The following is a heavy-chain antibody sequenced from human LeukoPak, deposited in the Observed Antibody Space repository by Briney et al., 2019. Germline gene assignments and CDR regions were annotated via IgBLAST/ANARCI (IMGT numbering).Heavy chain of an antibody. CDR3: AKTFSAEMATNFGY. V-gene: IGHV3-23*01. Sequence: PGGSLRLSCAASGFTFSSYAMSWVRQAPGKGLEWVSAISGSGDSTYYADSVKGRFTISRDNSKYTLFLQMHSLRAEDTAVYFCAKTFSAEMATNFGYWGQGTLVTVSS. D-gene: IGHD5-24*01. CDR2: ISGSGDST. CDR1: GFTFSSYA. J-gene: IGHJ4*02.